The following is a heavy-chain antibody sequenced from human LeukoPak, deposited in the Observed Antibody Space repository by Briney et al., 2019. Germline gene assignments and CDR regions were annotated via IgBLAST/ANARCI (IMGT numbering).Heavy chain of an antibody. J-gene: IGHJ4*02. Sequence: GGSLRLSCATSGFTFSNFWMTWVRQAPGRGLEWVANIDQDGGETNYVASVKGRFTISRDNARNSLYLQMNSLRAEDTAVYFCATVSEYWGQGTLVTVSS. V-gene: IGHV3-7*01. CDR3: ATVSEY. D-gene: IGHD1-1*01. CDR2: IDQDGGET. CDR1: GFTFSNFW.